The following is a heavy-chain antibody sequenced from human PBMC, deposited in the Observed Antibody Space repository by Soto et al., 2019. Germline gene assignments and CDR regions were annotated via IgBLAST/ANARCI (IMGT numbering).Heavy chain of an antibody. CDR2: INSDGSST. Sequence: LILSCATSGCTFSSSRMHWFLQAPGTELVWVSRINSDGSSTSYADSVKGRFTISRDNAKNTLYLQMNSLRAKDTAVYYCAGTRYDFWSGYYPTCLDPWGQGTLVTFS. CDR3: AGTRYDFWSGYYPTCLDP. D-gene: IGHD3-3*01. V-gene: IGHV3-74*01. J-gene: IGHJ5*02. CDR1: GCTFSSSR.